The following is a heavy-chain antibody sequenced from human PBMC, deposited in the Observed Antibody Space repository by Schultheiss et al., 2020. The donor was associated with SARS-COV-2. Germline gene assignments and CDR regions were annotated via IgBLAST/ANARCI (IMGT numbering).Heavy chain of an antibody. D-gene: IGHD5-12*01. V-gene: IGHV3-23*01. CDR3: ARDGEATGYYFDY. J-gene: IGHJ4*02. Sequence: GGSLRLSCAASGFTFSSYAMHWVRQAPGKGLEWVSAISGSGGSTYYADSVKGRFTISRENAKNSLYLQMNSLRAEDTAVYYCARDGEATGYYFDYWGQGTLVTVSS. CDR1: GFTFSSYA. CDR2: ISGSGGST.